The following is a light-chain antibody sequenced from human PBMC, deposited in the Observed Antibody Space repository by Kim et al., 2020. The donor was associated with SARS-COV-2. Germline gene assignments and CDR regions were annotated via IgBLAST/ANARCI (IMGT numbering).Light chain of an antibody. J-gene: IGKJ5*01. V-gene: IGKV3-11*01. CDR1: QNIKNY. CDR3: QQRDNWPLT. Sequence: LRPGERATLFCRASQNIKNYLAWYQQKPGQAPRLLIYDSVKRATGIPARFSGSGSGTDFTLTINTLDPDDFATYYCQQRDNWPLTFGQGTRLEIK. CDR2: DSV.